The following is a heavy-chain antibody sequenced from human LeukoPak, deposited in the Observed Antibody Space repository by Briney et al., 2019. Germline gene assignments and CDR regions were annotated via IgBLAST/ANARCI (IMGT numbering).Heavy chain of an antibody. D-gene: IGHD5-18*01. CDR3: VKEPRGYSFSFDI. V-gene: IGHV3-23*01. J-gene: IGHJ3*02. Sequence: PGGSLRLSCAASGFTFSSYAMSWVRQAPGKGLEWVSAISGSGGSTYYADSVKGRFTISRDNSKNTLYVQMNSLRPEDTAVYYCVKEPRGYSFSFDIWGQGTMVTVSS. CDR1: GFTFSSYA. CDR2: ISGSGGST.